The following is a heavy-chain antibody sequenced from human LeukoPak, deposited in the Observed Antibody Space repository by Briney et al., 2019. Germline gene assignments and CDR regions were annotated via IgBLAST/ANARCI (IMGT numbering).Heavy chain of an antibody. V-gene: IGHV1-46*01. CDR1: GYTLTNYY. Sequence: ASVKVSCKASGYTLTNYYIHWVRQAPGQGLEWMGIINPSGGSTNFAQKFQGRVTMTTDTSTSTGYMELRNLRSDDTAVYYCARDWGTERIITDYWGQGTLVTVSS. CDR3: ARDWGTERIITDY. D-gene: IGHD2/OR15-2a*01. CDR2: INPSGGST. J-gene: IGHJ4*02.